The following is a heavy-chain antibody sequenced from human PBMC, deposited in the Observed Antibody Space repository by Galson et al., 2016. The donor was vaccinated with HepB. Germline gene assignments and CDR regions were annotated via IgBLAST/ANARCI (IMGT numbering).Heavy chain of an antibody. Sequence: SLRLSCAASGFTFKTYGMNWVRQAPGKGLEWVASISTTSGYIDYADSVKGRFTVPRDNAKNSLFLQLSSLRLEDTAVYYCARRRAFGGFPKVHGLDVGGQGTTVIVSS. D-gene: IGHD3-3*01. CDR3: ARRRAFGGFPKVHGLDV. V-gene: IGHV3-21*01. J-gene: IGHJ6*02. CDR1: GFTFKTYG. CDR2: ISTTSGYI.